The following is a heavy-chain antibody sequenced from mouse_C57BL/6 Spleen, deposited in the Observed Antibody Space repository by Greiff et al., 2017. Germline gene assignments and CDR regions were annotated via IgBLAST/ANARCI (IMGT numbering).Heavy chain of an antibody. Sequence: VMLVESGPELVKPGASVKISCKASGYAFSSSWMNWVKQRPGKGLEWIGRIYPGDGDTNYNGKFKGKATLTADKSSSTAYMQLSSLTSEDSAVYFCARRGDYDGRYAMDYWGQGTSVTVSS. V-gene: IGHV1-82*01. CDR2: IYPGDGDT. J-gene: IGHJ4*01. CDR3: ARRGDYDGRYAMDY. CDR1: GYAFSSSW. D-gene: IGHD2-4*01.